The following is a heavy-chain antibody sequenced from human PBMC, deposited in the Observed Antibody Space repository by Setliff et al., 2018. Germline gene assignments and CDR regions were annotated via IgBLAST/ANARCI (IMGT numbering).Heavy chain of an antibody. D-gene: IGHD1-26*01. CDR3: TKGRVGLAARAGY. V-gene: IGHV4-61*02. J-gene: IGHJ4*02. CDR2: IYASGST. Sequence: SETLSLTCTVSGGSISSDSDYWSWIRQSAGKGLEWIGRIYASGSTEYNPSLGSRVTISVDTSRNQFSLRLSSVTSADTAIYYCTKGRVGLAARAGYWGQGTQVTVSS. CDR1: GGSISSDSDY.